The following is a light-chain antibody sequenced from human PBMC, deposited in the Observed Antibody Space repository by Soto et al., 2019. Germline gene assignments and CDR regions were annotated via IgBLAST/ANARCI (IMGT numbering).Light chain of an antibody. CDR2: SNN. Sequence: QSVLTQPPSASGTPGKRVTISCSGSSSNIGSNTVNWYQQLPGTAPKLLIYSNNQRPSGVPDRFSGSKSGTSASLAISGLQSEDEADYYCEAWDDSLNGAGVFGGGTQLTVL. V-gene: IGLV1-44*01. CDR1: SSNIGSNT. J-gene: IGLJ2*01. CDR3: EAWDDSLNGAGV.